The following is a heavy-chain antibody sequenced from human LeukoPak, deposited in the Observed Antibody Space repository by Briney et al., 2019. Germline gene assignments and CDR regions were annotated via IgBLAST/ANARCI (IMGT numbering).Heavy chain of an antibody. Sequence: SETLSLTCTVSGGSVSSGSYYWSWNRQPPGKGLEWIGYIYYSGSTNYNPSLKSRVTISVDTSKNQFSLKLSSVTAADTAVYYCARDLVRQGFDPWGQGTLVTVSS. CDR2: IYYSGST. D-gene: IGHD3-10*01. CDR1: GGSVSSGSYY. V-gene: IGHV4-61*01. J-gene: IGHJ5*02. CDR3: ARDLVRQGFDP.